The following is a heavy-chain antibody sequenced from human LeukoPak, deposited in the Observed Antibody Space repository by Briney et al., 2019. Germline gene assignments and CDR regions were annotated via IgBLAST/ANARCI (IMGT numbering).Heavy chain of an antibody. CDR2: IYYSGST. CDR1: GGSIRSSTDY. CDR3: ARDYYYDSSGYYGFDY. J-gene: IGHJ4*02. D-gene: IGHD3-22*01. V-gene: IGHV4-39*07. Sequence: PSETLSLTCTVSGGSIRSSTDYWGWIRQPPGKELEWIGSIYYSGSTYYNPSLKSRVTISVDTSKNQFSLKLSSVTAADTAVYYCARDYYYDSSGYYGFDYWGQGTLVTVSS.